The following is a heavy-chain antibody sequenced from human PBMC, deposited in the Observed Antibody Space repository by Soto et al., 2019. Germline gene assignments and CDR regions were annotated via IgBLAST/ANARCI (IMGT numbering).Heavy chain of an antibody. CDR2: IYYSGST. CDR3: ARSVSGGRKKPSYFDS. Sequence: SETLSLTCTVSGGSISSGGYYWSWIRQHPGKGLEWIGYIYYSGSTYYNPSLKSRVTISVDTSKNQFSLKLSSVTAADTAVYYCARSVSGGRKKPSYFDSWVQGTLVTVSS. CDR1: GGSISSGGYY. V-gene: IGHV4-31*03. J-gene: IGHJ4*02. D-gene: IGHD2-15*01.